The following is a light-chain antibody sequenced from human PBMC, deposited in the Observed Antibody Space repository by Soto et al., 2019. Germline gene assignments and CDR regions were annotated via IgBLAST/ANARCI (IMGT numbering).Light chain of an antibody. CDR1: QSLLHSNGNNY. CDR3: MQARQAPLS. Sequence: DIVMTQSPLSLPVTPGEPASISCRSSQSLLHSNGNNYFDWYLQKPVQSPQLLIYLGSTRASGVPDRFSGSGSGTDFTLTISRVEAEDVGVYYCMQARQAPLSFGQGTRLAI. V-gene: IGKV2-28*01. CDR2: LGS. J-gene: IGKJ5*01.